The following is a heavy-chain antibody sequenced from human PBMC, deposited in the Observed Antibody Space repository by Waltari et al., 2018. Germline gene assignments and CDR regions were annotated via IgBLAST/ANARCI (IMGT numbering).Heavy chain of an antibody. CDR3: ARVNAGSTSEFSFDY. V-gene: IGHV4-30-4*08. Sequence: QVQLQESGPGLVKPSQTLSLTCTVSGGSISSGDYYWIWIRQPPGKGLEWIGYIYYSGSTYYNPSLKSRVTISVDTSKNRFSLKLSSVTAADTAVYYCARVNAGSTSEFSFDYWGQGTLVTVSS. J-gene: IGHJ4*02. D-gene: IGHD2-2*01. CDR2: IYYSGST. CDR1: GGSISSGDYY.